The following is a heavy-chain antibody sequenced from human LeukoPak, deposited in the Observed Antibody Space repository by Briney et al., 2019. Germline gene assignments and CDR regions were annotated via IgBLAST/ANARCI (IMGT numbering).Heavy chain of an antibody. CDR3: AKDNDILTGRDY. CDR1: GFTFSSYA. D-gene: IGHD3-9*01. J-gene: IGHJ4*02. V-gene: IGHV3-23*01. Sequence: GGSLRLPCAASGFTFSSYAMSWVRQAPGKGLEWVSAISGSGGSTYYADSVKGRFTISRDNSKNTLYLQMNSLRAEDTAVYYCAKDNDILTGRDYWGQGTLVTVSS. CDR2: ISGSGGST.